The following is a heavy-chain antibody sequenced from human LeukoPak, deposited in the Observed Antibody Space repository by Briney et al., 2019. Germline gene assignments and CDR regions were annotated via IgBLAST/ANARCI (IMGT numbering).Heavy chain of an antibody. D-gene: IGHD2-15*01. CDR1: GYTFTSYY. Sequence: ASVKVSCKASGYTFTSYYMHWVRQAAGQGHEWMGIINPSGGSTSYAQKFQGRVTMTRDTSTSTVYMELSSLRSEDTAVYYCAGGRPRGYCSGGSCYHNFDYWGQGTLVTVSS. CDR3: AGGRPRGYCSGGSCYHNFDY. CDR2: INPSGGST. J-gene: IGHJ4*02. V-gene: IGHV1-46*01.